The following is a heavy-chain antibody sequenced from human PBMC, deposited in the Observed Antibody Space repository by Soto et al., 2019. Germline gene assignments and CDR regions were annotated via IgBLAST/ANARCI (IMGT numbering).Heavy chain of an antibody. V-gene: IGHV3-7*01. CDR1: GFTFSSYW. J-gene: IGHJ4*02. Sequence: EVQLVESGGGLVQPGGSLRLSCADSGFTFSSYWMHWVRQAPGKGLEWVANIKQDGSATFYVDSVKGRLTISRDNAKNSLYLQMNSLRVEDTAVYYCARRGATAGLGYWGQGTLVTVSS. CDR3: ARRGATAGLGY. D-gene: IGHD6-13*01. CDR2: IKQDGSAT.